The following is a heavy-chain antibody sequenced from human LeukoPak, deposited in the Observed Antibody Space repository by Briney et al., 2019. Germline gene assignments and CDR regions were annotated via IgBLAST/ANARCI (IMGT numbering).Heavy chain of an antibody. Sequence: GGSLRLSCAASGFTFDDYGMSWVRQASGKGLEWVSGINWNGGSTGYADSVKGRFTISRDNAKNSLYLQMNSLRAEDTALYYCARSTSRDGYNFRAFDIWGQGTMVTVSS. V-gene: IGHV3-20*04. CDR3: ARSTSRDGYNFRAFDI. J-gene: IGHJ3*02. CDR2: INWNGGST. CDR1: GFTFDDYG. D-gene: IGHD5-24*01.